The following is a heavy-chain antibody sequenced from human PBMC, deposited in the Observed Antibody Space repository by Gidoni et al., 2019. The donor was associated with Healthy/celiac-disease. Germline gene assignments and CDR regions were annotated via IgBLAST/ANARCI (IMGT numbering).Heavy chain of an antibody. CDR1: GFTFSIYG. J-gene: IGHJ6*02. D-gene: IGHD5-12*01. Sequence: QVQLVESGGGVVQPGRSLRLSCAASGFTFSIYGMHWVRQAQGKGMEWVAVIWYDGSKKYYADSVKGRFNISRDNSKNTLYRQMNSLRAEDTAVYYCARESGRDGYTLGCRYYYYGMDVWGQGTTVTVSS. V-gene: IGHV3-33*01. CDR2: IWYDGSKK. CDR3: ARESGRDGYTLGCRYYYYGMDV.